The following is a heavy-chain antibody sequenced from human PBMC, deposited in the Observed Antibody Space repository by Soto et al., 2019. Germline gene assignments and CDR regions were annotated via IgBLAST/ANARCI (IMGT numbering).Heavy chain of an antibody. Sequence: SETLSLTCSVSGGSVSNSNYYWGWIRKSPGKGLEWIGSVYYRGRSYSKSSVKSRVTISVDTSKNQFSLNLNSVTASDTAVYFCVSQRTSVLTQAYFDYWGPGALVAVSS. CDR3: VSQRTSVLTQAYFDY. J-gene: IGHJ4*02. CDR1: GGSVSNSNYY. D-gene: IGHD2-8*01. V-gene: IGHV4-39*01. CDR2: VYYRGRS.